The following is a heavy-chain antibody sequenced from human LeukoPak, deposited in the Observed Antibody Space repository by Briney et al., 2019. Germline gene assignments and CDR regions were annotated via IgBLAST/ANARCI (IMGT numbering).Heavy chain of an antibody. D-gene: IGHD5-24*01. CDR2: INSDGSST. Sequence: QPGGSLRLSCAASGFTFSSYWMHWVRQAPGKGLVWVSRINSDGSSTSYADSVKGRFTISRDNAKNTLYLQMNSLRAEDAAVYYCARMATIGPFDYWGQGTLVTVSS. J-gene: IGHJ4*02. CDR1: GFTFSSYW. V-gene: IGHV3-74*01. CDR3: ARMATIGPFDY.